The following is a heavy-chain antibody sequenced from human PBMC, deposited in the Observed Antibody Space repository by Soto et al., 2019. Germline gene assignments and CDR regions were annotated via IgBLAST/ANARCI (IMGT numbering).Heavy chain of an antibody. CDR2: INAGNGNT. V-gene: IGHV1-3*01. CDR3: ARATYCTNGVCYTHSFDY. CDR1: GYTFTSYA. D-gene: IGHD2-8*01. J-gene: IGHJ4*02. Sequence: ASVKVSCKASGYTFTSYAMHWVRQAPGQRLEWMGWINAGNGNTKYSQKFQGRVTITRDTSASTAYMELSSLRSEDTAVYYCARATYCTNGVCYTHSFDYWGQGTLVTVSS.